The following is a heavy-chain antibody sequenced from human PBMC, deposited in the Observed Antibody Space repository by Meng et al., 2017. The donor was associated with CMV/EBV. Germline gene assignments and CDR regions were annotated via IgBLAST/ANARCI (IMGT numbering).Heavy chain of an antibody. CDR1: GGSFSGYY. V-gene: IGHV4-34*01. CDR2: INHSGST. Sequence: VYGGSFSGYYWSWIRQPPGKGLEWIGEINHSGSTNYNPSLKSRVTISVDTSKNQFSLKLSSVTAADTAVYYCARGGSSSSYYNWFGPWGQGTLVTVSS. J-gene: IGHJ5*02. CDR3: ARGGSSSSYYNWFGP. D-gene: IGHD6-13*01.